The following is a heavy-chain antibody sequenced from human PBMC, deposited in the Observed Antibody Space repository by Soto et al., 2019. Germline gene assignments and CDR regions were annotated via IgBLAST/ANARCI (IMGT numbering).Heavy chain of an antibody. CDR2: IIPIFGTA. V-gene: IGHV1-69*13. D-gene: IGHD6-19*01. Sequence: ASVKVSCKASGGTFSSYAISWVRQAPGQGLEWMGGIIPIFGTANYAQKFQGRVTITADESTSTAYMELSSLRSEDTAVYYCASNGIAVAGYRASNYYGMDVWGQGTTVTVSS. CDR1: GGTFSSYA. J-gene: IGHJ6*02. CDR3: ASNGIAVAGYRASNYYGMDV.